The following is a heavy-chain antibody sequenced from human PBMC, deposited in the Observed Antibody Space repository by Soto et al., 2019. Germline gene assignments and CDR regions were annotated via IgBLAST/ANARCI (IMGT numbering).Heavy chain of an antibody. V-gene: IGHV3-30*18. J-gene: IGHJ4*02. D-gene: IGHD3-3*01. CDR2: ISYDGSNK. CDR1: GFTFSSYG. Sequence: GGSLRLSCAASGFTFSSYGMHWVRQAPGKGLEWVAVISYDGSNKYYADSVKGRFTISRDNSKNTLYLQMNSLRAEDTAVYYCAKDQVTIFGVVIGPFDYWGQGTLVTVSS. CDR3: AKDQVTIFGVVIGPFDY.